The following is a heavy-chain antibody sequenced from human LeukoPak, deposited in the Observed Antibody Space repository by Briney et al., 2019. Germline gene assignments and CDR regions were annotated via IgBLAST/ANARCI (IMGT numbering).Heavy chain of an antibody. V-gene: IGHV1-2*02. CDR2: INPNSGGT. D-gene: IGHD1-14*01. CDR3: ARLNPHRAFDI. Sequence: GASVKVSCKASVYTFTGYYMHWVRKALGQGLEWMGWINPNSGGTNYAQKFQGRVTMTRDTSISTAYMELSRLRSDDTAVYYCARLNPHRAFDIWGQGTMVTVSS. CDR1: VYTFTGYY. J-gene: IGHJ3*02.